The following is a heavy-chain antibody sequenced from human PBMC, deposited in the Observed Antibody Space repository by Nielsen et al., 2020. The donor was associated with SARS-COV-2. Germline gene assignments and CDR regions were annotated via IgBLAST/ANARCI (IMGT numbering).Heavy chain of an antibody. CDR3: AREFALRDTAYFDY. Sequence: GESLKISCEVSGFTFGRYAMNWVRQAPGKGLQWVSLIYSDGSTKYADSVKGRFTISRDNSRNTVYLQMNSLRPEDTAVYYCAREFALRDTAYFDYWGQGTLVTVSS. CDR1: GFTFGRYA. D-gene: IGHD5-18*01. J-gene: IGHJ4*02. CDR2: IYSDGST. V-gene: IGHV3-23*03.